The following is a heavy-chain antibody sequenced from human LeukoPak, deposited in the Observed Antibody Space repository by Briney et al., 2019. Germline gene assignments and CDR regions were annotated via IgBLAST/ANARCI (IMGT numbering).Heavy chain of an antibody. CDR1: GFIFGSYG. CDR2: TPYHGVSR. Sequence: GGSLRLSCAASGFIFGSYGMHWVRQAPDKGLEWVAFTPYHGVSRYYAESVKGRFTISRDNSKNTLCLQMNSLKIEDTAVYHCAKDRHGDYASDYWGQGTLVIVSS. J-gene: IGHJ4*02. D-gene: IGHD4-17*01. CDR3: AKDRHGDYASDY. V-gene: IGHV3-30*02.